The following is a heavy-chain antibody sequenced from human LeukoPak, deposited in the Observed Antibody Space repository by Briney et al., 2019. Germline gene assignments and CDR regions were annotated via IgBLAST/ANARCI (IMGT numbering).Heavy chain of an antibody. V-gene: IGHV4-39*07. CDR1: GGSISSGSYY. Sequence: SQTLSLTCTVSGGSISSGSYYWSWIRQPPGKGLEWIGEINHSGSTNYNPSLKSRVTISVDTSKNQFSLKLSSVTAADTAVYYCARGYHSSGYNWFDPWGQGTLVTVSS. J-gene: IGHJ5*02. CDR3: ARGYHSSGYNWFDP. D-gene: IGHD3-22*01. CDR2: INHSGST.